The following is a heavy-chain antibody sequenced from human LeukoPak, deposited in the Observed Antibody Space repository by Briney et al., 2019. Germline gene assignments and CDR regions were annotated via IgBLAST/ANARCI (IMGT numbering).Heavy chain of an antibody. V-gene: IGHV1-2*02. J-gene: IGHJ4*02. CDR3: ARDQSDIAAVTPGIFDY. CDR1: GYTFTGYY. CDR2: INPYSGGT. Sequence: ASVKVSCKASGYTFTGYYMHWVRQAPGQGLEWMGWINPYSGGTNYAQKFQGRVTMTRDTSISTAYMELSRLRSDDTAVYYCARDQSDIAAVTPGIFDYWGQGTLVTVSS. D-gene: IGHD6-13*01.